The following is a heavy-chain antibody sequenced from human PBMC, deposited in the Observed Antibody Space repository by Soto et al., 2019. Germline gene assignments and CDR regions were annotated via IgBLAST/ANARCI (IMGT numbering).Heavy chain of an antibody. V-gene: IGHV3-21*04. J-gene: IGHJ5*02. Sequence: GGSLRLSCATSGFTFRTYVMNWVRQAPGKGLEWVSSISSSSSYIYYADSVKGRFTISRDNAKNTLYLQMNSLRAEDTAIYFCARCTVDTIVTSGWCHYLDPWGQGTLVTVSS. CDR3: ARCTVDTIVTSGWCHYLDP. CDR1: GFTFRTYV. CDR2: ISSSSSYI. D-gene: IGHD6-19*01.